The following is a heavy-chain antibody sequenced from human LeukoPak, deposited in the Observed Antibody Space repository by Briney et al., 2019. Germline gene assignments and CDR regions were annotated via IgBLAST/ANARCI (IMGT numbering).Heavy chain of an antibody. V-gene: IGHV1-8*03. CDR3: ARELYTVTTPGLDY. J-gene: IGHJ4*02. CDR1: GYTFTSYD. D-gene: IGHD4-11*01. Sequence: GASVKVSCKASGYTFTSYDINWVRQATGQGLEWMGWMNPNSGNTGYAQKFQGRVTITRNTSISTAYMELSSLRSEDTAVYYCARELYTVTTPGLDYWGQGTLVTVSS. CDR2: MNPNSGNT.